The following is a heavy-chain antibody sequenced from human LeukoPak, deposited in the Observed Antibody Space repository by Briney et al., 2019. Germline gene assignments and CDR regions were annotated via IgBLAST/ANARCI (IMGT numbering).Heavy chain of an antibody. Sequence: PGGSLRLSCAASGFTVSSNYMSWVRQAPGKGLEWVSVIYSGGSTYYADSVKDRFTISRQNSKNTLYLQMNSLRAEDTAVYYCGRGKTGDRAAFDIWGQGTMVTVSS. D-gene: IGHD7-27*01. CDR2: IYSGGST. CDR1: GFTVSSNY. CDR3: GRGKTGDRAAFDI. J-gene: IGHJ3*02. V-gene: IGHV3-53*04.